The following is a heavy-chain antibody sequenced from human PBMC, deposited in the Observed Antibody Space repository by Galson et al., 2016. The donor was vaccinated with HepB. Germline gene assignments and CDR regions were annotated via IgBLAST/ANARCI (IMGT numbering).Heavy chain of an antibody. CDR2: ISYSGNT. CDR1: GGSISRGGHS. CDR3: ARHRFGTFDI. D-gene: IGHD3-16*01. Sequence: TLSLTCTVSGGSISRGGHSWSWIRQHPGKGLEWIGYISYSGNTYYTPSLKSRVTISLDTSKNQFSLRLSSVTAADTAVHYCARHRFGTFDIWGQGTMVTVSS. J-gene: IGHJ3*02. V-gene: IGHV4-31*03.